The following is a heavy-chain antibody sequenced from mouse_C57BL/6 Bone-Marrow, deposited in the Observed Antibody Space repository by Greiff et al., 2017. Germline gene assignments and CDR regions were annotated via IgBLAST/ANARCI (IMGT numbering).Heavy chain of an antibody. CDR1: GYTFTSYD. V-gene: IGHV1-85*01. CDR2: IYPRDGST. J-gene: IGHJ4*01. D-gene: IGHD1-1*01. CDR3: ARNYGSSYEAMDY. Sequence: QVQLQQSGPELVKPGASVKLSCKASGYTFTSYDINWVKQRPGQGLEWIGWIYPRDGSTTYNEKFKGKATLTVDTSSSTAYMELHSLTSEDSAVYFCARNYGSSYEAMDYWGQGTSVTVSS.